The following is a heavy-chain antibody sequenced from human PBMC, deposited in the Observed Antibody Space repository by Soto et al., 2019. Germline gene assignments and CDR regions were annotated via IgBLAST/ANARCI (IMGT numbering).Heavy chain of an antibody. Sequence: GGSLRLSCAVTKLTFSSYGMHWVRQAPGKGLEWVAVISHDGVNKKYGDSVKGRFTISRDNSKKTLYLQMNSLRSEDTAVYYCAKDIGYCSGTTCYHPGMDVWGQGTTVTVYS. CDR2: ISHDGVNK. D-gene: IGHD2-2*01. V-gene: IGHV3-30*18. J-gene: IGHJ6*02. CDR3: AKDIGYCSGTTCYHPGMDV. CDR1: KLTFSSYG.